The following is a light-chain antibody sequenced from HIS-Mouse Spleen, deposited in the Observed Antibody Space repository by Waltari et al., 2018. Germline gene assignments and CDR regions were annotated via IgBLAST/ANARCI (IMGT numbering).Light chain of an antibody. Sequence: IQLTQSPSFLSASVGDRVTITCRASQGISSYLAWYQQKPGKAPKHLIYAASTLQSGVPSRFSGSGSGTEFTLTSGSLQPEDFATCYCQRLNGYPPTCGQGTKVEIK. CDR2: AAS. CDR1: QGISSY. J-gene: IGKJ1*01. V-gene: IGKV1-9*01. CDR3: QRLNGYPPT.